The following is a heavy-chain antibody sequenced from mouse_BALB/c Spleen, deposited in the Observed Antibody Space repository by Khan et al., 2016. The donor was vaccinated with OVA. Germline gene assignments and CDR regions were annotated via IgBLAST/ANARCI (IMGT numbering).Heavy chain of an antibody. V-gene: IGHV1-77*01. CDR1: GYTFTYYV. CDR2: IYPGSDNA. J-gene: IGHJ2*01. Sequence: QVQLKQSGPELVKPGASVKMSCKASGYTFTYYVITWVKQRTGQGLEWIGEIYPGSDNAYYNERFKGKATLTADKSSNTTNMQLSSLTSEDSAVYICARGDGYYVYFDYWGQGTTLTVSS. D-gene: IGHD2-3*01. CDR3: ARGDGYYVYFDY.